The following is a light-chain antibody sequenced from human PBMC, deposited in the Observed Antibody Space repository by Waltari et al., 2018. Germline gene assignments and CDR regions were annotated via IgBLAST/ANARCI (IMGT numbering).Light chain of an antibody. CDR2: AAS. J-gene: IGKJ4*01. V-gene: IGKV1-39*01. CDR3: QQSYNTPLT. CDR1: QSITNF. Sequence: DIQMTQSPSSLSASVGDRVTITCRASQSITNFLNWYQQRPGKAPKLLIYAASILQSGVPSMFSGSRSGTDFTLTISSLQPEDFATYYCQQSYNTPLTFGGGTKVEIK.